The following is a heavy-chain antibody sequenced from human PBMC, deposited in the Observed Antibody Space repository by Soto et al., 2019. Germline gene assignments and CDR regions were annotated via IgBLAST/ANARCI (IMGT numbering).Heavy chain of an antibody. V-gene: IGHV1-3*01. D-gene: IGHD6-13*01. CDR3: ARALVPGIAAAGLIGAFDI. CDR2: INAGNGNT. Sequence: ASLKVSAKASGYTLTSYAINWVPQPPGKRFVWMGWINAGNGNTKYSQKFQGRVTITRDTSASTAYMELSSLRSEDTAVYYCARALVPGIAAAGLIGAFDIWGQGTMVTVSS. J-gene: IGHJ3*02. CDR1: GYTLTSYA.